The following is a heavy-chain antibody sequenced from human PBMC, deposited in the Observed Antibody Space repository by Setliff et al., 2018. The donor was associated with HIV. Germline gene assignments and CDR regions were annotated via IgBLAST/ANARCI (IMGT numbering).Heavy chain of an antibody. CDR2: IKSKSNGETT. CDR3: PRDGVRVPNGDYLSVNWFDP. CDR1: GFTFSSYA. V-gene: IGHV3-15*01. D-gene: IGHD4-17*01. Sequence: PGGSLRLSCASSGFTFSSYAMTWVRQAPGKGLEWVGRIKSKSNGETTDSAAPVKGRFTISRDDSKNTLYLQMNSLRVEDTALYYCPRDGVRVPNGDYLSVNWFDPWGQGTLVTVSS. J-gene: IGHJ5*02.